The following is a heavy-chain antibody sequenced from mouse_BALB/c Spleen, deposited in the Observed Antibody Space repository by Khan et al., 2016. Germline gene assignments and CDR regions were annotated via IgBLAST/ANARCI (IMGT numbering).Heavy chain of an antibody. Sequence: VQLKQSGPELVKPGASVKMSCKASGYTFTTYVMHWVKQKPGQGLEWIGYINPYNDGTKYNEKFKGKATLSSDKSSSTAYMELSSLTSEDSAVYYCVRRYYGSSLWYFDVWGAGTTVTVSS. CDR3: VRRYYGSSLWYFDV. D-gene: IGHD1-1*01. CDR2: INPYNDGT. V-gene: IGHV1S136*01. CDR1: GYTFTTYV. J-gene: IGHJ1*01.